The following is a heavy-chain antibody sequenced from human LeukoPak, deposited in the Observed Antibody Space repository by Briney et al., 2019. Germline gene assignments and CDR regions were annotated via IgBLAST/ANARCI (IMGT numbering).Heavy chain of an antibody. CDR2: IIPIFGTA. J-gene: IGHJ4*02. Sequence: SVKVSCKASGGTFSSYAISWVRQAPGQGLEWMGGIIPIFGTANYAHKFQGRVTITADESTSTAYMELSSLRSEDTAVYYCARLWAWASVCSGGSCYSDYWGQGTLVTVSS. CDR1: GGTFSSYA. D-gene: IGHD2-15*01. V-gene: IGHV1-69*01. CDR3: ARLWAWASVCSGGSCYSDY.